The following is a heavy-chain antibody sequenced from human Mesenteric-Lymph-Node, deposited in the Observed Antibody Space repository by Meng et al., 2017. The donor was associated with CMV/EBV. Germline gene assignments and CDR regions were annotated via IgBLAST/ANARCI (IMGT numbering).Heavy chain of an antibody. Sequence: ESLKISCTVSGGSISSYYWSWIRQPPGKGLEWIGYIYYSGSTNYNPSLKSRVTISVDTSKNQFSLKLSSVTAADTAVYYCARDQALYCSSTSCYYYYGMDVWGQGTTVTVSS. V-gene: IGHV4-59*01. D-gene: IGHD2-2*01. CDR1: GGSISSYY. CDR3: ARDQALYCSSTSCYYYYGMDV. J-gene: IGHJ6*02. CDR2: IYYSGST.